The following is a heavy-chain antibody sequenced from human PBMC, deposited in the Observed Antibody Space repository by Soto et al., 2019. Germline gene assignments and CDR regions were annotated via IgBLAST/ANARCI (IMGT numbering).Heavy chain of an antibody. V-gene: IGHV3-23*01. Sequence: GGSLRLSCAGSGFTFSGYAMTWVRQAPGKGLEWVSVISTSGDRPDYADSVKGRFTISRDNSKDTLYLQLNSLKVEDTAVYHCVKGGWLDDWGQGTQVTVSS. D-gene: IGHD2-15*01. CDR1: GFTFSGYA. CDR2: ISTSGDRP. CDR3: VKGGWLDD. J-gene: IGHJ4*02.